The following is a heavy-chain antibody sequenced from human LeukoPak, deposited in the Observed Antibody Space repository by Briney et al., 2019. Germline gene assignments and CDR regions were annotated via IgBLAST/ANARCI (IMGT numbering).Heavy chain of an antibody. D-gene: IGHD6-13*01. Sequence: SETLSLTCTVSGGSISSSSYHWGWIRQPPGKGLEWIGEINHSGSTNYNPPLKSRVTISVDTSKNQFSLKLSSVTAADTAVYYCARVVSAGSWYPYYFDYWGQGTLVTVSS. CDR2: INHSGST. CDR1: GGSISSSSYH. CDR3: ARVVSAGSWYPYYFDY. V-gene: IGHV4-39*07. J-gene: IGHJ4*02.